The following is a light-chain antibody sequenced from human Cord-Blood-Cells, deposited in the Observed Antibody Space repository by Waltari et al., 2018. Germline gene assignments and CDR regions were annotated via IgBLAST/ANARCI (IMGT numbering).Light chain of an antibody. Sequence: QSALTQPASVSGSPGPSITISCTGTSSDVARYNLVSWYQQHPGKAPKIMIYEVSKRPSGVSNRFSGSKSGNTASLTISGLQAEDEADYYCCSYAGSSTYVFGTGTKVTVL. J-gene: IGLJ1*01. CDR3: CSYAGSSTYV. CDR1: SSDVARYNL. V-gene: IGLV2-23*02. CDR2: EVS.